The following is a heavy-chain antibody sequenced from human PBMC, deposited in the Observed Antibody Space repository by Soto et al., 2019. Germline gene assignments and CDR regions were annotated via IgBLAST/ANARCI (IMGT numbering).Heavy chain of an antibody. V-gene: IGHV3-66*01. J-gene: IGHJ4*02. Sequence: GGSLRLSCAASGFTVSSNYMSWVRQAPGKGLEWVSVIYSGGSTYYADSVKGRFTISRDNSKNTLYLQMNSLRAKDTAVYYCARENYGRNQNDYWGQGTLVTVSS. D-gene: IGHD4-17*01. CDR2: IYSGGST. CDR1: GFTVSSNY. CDR3: ARENYGRNQNDY.